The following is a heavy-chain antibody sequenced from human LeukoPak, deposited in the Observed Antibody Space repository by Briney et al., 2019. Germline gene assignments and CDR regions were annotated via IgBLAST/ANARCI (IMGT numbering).Heavy chain of an antibody. CDR2: TYYRSKWNN. CDR1: GDSVSSNRVT. J-gene: IGHJ4*02. CDR3: ARAIDGTFDY. Sequence: SQTLSLTCGISGDSVSSNRVTWNWIRQSPSRGLEWLGRTYYRSKWNNDYEVSVKGRITINPDTSKNQFSLQLNFVTPEDTAVYFCARAIDGTFDYWGQGTLVTVSS. D-gene: IGHD1-1*01. V-gene: IGHV6-1*01.